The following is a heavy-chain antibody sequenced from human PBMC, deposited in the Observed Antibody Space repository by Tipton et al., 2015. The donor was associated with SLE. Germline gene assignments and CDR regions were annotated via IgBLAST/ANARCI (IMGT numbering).Heavy chain of an antibody. J-gene: IGHJ4*02. CDR3: AGRSTIVATDGGFDY. V-gene: IGHV4-30-2*05. Sequence: TLSLTCAVSGGSISSGGYSWSWRRQPPGKGLEWIGFLYPSGNTYYNPSLKSRVTISVDTSENQFSLKLSSVTAADTAVYYCAGRSTIVATDGGFDYWGQGTLLTISS. CDR2: LYPSGNT. D-gene: IGHD5-12*01. CDR1: GGSISSGGYS.